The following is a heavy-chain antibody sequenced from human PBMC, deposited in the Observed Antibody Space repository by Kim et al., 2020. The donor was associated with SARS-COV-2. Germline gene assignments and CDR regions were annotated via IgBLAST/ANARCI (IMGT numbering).Heavy chain of an antibody. CDR2: FFYRGIT. CDR1: GGSINSYY. Sequence: SETLSLTCTISGGSINSYYWSWIRQPPGKGLEWIGYFFYRGITNNNPSLRSRVTISVDTSKNQFSLRLSSVTAADTAVYYCARDFSGSSVAPFDIWGQGTMVTVSS. V-gene: IGHV4-59*01. D-gene: IGHD2-15*01. J-gene: IGHJ3*02. CDR3: ARDFSGSSVAPFDI.